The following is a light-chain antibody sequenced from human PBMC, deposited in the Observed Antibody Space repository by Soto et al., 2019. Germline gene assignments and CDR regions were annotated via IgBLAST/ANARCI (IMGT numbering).Light chain of an antibody. CDR1: SSDVGSYTL. J-gene: IGLJ1*01. CDR3: CSYAGSSYV. Sequence: QSALTQPASVSGSPGQSLTISCTGTSSDVGSYTLVSWYQQHPGKAPNLMIYEGSKRPSGVSNRFSGSRSGNTASLTISGLQAEDEADYYCCSYAGSSYVFGTGTKVTVL. CDR2: EGS. V-gene: IGLV2-23*01.